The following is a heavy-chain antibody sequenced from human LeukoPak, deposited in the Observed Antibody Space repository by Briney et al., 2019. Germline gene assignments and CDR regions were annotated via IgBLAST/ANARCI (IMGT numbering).Heavy chain of an antibody. J-gene: IGHJ6*03. D-gene: IGHD3-10*01. Sequence: SQTLSLTCAISGDSVSSNSAAWNWIRQSPSRGLEWLGRTYYRSKWYNDYAVSVKSRITINPDTSKNQFSLQLNSVTPEDTAVYYCARGRYGSGSYYKIDYYYYYMDVWGKGTTVTISS. V-gene: IGHV6-1*01. CDR3: ARGRYGSGSYYKIDYYYYYMDV. CDR2: TYYRSKWYN. CDR1: GDSVSSNSAA.